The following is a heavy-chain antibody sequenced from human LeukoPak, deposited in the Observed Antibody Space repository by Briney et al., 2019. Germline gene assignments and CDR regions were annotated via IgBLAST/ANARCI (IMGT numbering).Heavy chain of an antibody. D-gene: IGHD2-15*01. Sequence: QAGGSLRLSCAASGFTVSSNYMSWVRQGPGKGLEWVSAISVSGNTYHADSVKGRFTISRDSSKNTLYLQMNSLRAGDAAVYYCAKAPVTTCSGAYCYPFDYWSQGTLVTVSS. CDR1: GFTVSSNY. V-gene: IGHV3-53*01. J-gene: IGHJ4*02. CDR2: ISVSGNT. CDR3: AKAPVTTCSGAYCYPFDY.